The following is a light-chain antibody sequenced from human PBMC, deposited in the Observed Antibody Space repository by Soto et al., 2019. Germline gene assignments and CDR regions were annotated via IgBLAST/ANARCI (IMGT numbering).Light chain of an antibody. J-gene: IGLJ1*01. CDR2: DVS. V-gene: IGLV2-18*02. CDR3: CSYISTSTSV. Sequence: QSALTQPPSVSGSPGQSVTISCSRTSSDVGIYDRVSWSWHQQSPGTAPKLIIYDVSDRPSGVPDRFSGSKSGDTASLTISGLQAEDEADYYCCSYISTSTSVFGTGTKLTVL. CDR1: SSDVGIYDR.